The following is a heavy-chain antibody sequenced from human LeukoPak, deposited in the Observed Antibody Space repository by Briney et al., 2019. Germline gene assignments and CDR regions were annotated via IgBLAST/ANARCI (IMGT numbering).Heavy chain of an antibody. J-gene: IGHJ4*02. V-gene: IGHV3-23*01. Sequence: HPGGTLRLSCAAFGFSFSSYGMSWVRQAPGKGLEWVSTIRGSGGSTYYADSVKGRFTISRDNSKNTLYLQMNSLRVEDTAVYYCAKACPSAPAYCGGDSWGQGTLVTVSS. D-gene: IGHD2-21*01. CDR2: IRGSGGST. CDR1: GFSFSSYG. CDR3: AKACPSAPAYCGGDS.